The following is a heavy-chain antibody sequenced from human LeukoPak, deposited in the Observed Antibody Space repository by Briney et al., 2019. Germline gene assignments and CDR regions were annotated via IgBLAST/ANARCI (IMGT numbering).Heavy chain of an antibody. V-gene: IGHV1-18*04. CDR2: IIPIFGTA. Sequence: ASVKVSCKASGYTFTSYYMHWVRQAPGQGLEWMGGIIPIFGTANYAQKLQGRVTMTTDTSTSTAYMELRGLRSDGTAVYYCARDISPSEGSSSDFDYWGQGTLVTVSS. CDR1: GYTFTSYY. D-gene: IGHD6-13*01. CDR3: ARDISPSEGSSSDFDY. J-gene: IGHJ4*02.